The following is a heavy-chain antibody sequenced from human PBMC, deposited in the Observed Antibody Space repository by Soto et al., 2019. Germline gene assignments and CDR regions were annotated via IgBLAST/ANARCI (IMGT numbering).Heavy chain of an antibody. CDR1: GFPFSDYY. CDR2: IGSSSSYT. D-gene: IGHD3-9*01. V-gene: IGHV3-11*05. CDR3: ARRRPTGYYNY. Sequence: QVPLVESGGDLVKPGGSLRLSCAASGFPFSDYYMSWIRQAPGKGLEWVSSIGSSSSYTNYAASVKGRFTISRDNAKNSLYLQMNSLSAEDTAVYYCARRRPTGYYNYWGQGTLVTVSA. J-gene: IGHJ4*02.